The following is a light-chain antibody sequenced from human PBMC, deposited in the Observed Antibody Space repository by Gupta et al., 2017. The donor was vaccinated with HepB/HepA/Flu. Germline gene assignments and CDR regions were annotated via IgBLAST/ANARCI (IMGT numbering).Light chain of an antibody. Sequence: EIVLTQSPATLSLSPGERATLSCRASQSVSSYLAWYQQKPGQAPRLLLYDASNRATGIPARYRVSGSGTDFALTLSSLGPEDFAVYYCQQRSNWPRAITFGGGTKVEIK. CDR3: QQRSNWPRAIT. CDR2: DAS. V-gene: IGKV3-11*01. CDR1: QSVSSY. J-gene: IGKJ4*02.